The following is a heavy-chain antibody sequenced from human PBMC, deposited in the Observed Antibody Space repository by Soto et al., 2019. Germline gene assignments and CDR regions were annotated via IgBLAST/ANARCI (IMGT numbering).Heavy chain of an antibody. Sequence: GGSLRLSCAASGFTFSSYWMSWVRQAPGKGLEWVANIKQDGSEKYYVDSVKGRFTISRDNAENSLYLQMNSLRAEDTAVYYCARDLDSSSPTRFYYYYYGMDVWGQGTTVTVSS. V-gene: IGHV3-7*03. CDR3: ARDLDSSSPTRFYYYYYGMDV. J-gene: IGHJ6*02. CDR1: GFTFSSYW. D-gene: IGHD6-6*01. CDR2: IKQDGSEK.